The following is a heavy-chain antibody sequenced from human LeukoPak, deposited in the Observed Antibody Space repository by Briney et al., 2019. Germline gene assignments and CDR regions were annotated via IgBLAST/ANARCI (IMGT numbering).Heavy chain of an antibody. Sequence: ASVKVSCKVSGYTLTELSMHWVRQVPGKGLEWMGGFDPEDGETLYAQKFQGRVTMTEDTSTDTAYMELSSLRSEDTAVYYCARVIIQLPEYYYYYMDVWGKGTTVTVSS. V-gene: IGHV1-24*01. D-gene: IGHD5-18*01. CDR3: ARVIIQLPEYYYYYMDV. CDR1: GYTLTELS. CDR2: FDPEDGET. J-gene: IGHJ6*03.